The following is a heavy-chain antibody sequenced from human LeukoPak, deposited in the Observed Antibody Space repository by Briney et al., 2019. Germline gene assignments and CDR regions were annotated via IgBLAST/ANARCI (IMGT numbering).Heavy chain of an antibody. Sequence: ASVKVSCKASGYTFTSYHINWVRQATGQGLEWMGWMSSNSGDTGFAQKFQGRVTMTRNTSITTAYMELSSLRSDDTAIYYCARGVAAGYDYWGQGTLVTVSS. CDR3: ARGVAAGYDY. J-gene: IGHJ4*02. CDR2: MSSNSGDT. D-gene: IGHD6-13*01. V-gene: IGHV1-8*01. CDR1: GYTFTSYH.